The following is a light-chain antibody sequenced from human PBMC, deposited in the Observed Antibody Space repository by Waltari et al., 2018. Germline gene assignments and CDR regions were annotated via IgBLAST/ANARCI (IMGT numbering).Light chain of an antibody. CDR3: QVWDTRSDHGV. V-gene: IGLV3-21*03. J-gene: IGLJ3*02. CDR1: DIGTKR. Sequence: YVLTQPPSVSVAPGKTARITCGGSDIGTKRLPWDKRGPGQAPVLVVYEDSDRPAGIPERFSGSNSANTATLSITRAEAGDEADYYCQVWDTRSDHGVFGGGTKLTVL. CDR2: EDS.